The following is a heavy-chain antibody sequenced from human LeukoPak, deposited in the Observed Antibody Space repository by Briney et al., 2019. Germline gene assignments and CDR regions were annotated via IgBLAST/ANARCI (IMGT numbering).Heavy chain of an antibody. D-gene: IGHD5-24*01. CDR1: GGSINTYY. CDR3: ARSYNNAGYFYYGMDV. CDR2: IYYSGSI. J-gene: IGHJ6*02. V-gene: IGHV4-59*08. Sequence: SETLSLTCTVSGGSINTYYWSWIRQPPGKGLEWIGYIYYSGSIDYNPSLKSRVTISLDTSKNQFSLRLSSVTAADTAVYYCARSYNNAGYFYYGMDVWGQGTTVTVSS.